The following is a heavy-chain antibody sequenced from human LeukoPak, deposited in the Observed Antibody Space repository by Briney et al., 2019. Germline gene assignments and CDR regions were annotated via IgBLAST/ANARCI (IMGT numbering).Heavy chain of an antibody. V-gene: IGHV4-34*01. CDR2: INHSGST. CDR1: GGSFSGYY. D-gene: IGHD3-3*01. CDR3: ARASYDFWSGYQYYFDY. J-gene: IGHJ4*02. Sequence: SETLSLTCAVYGGSFSGYYWSWIRQPPRKGLEWIGEINHSGSTNYNPSLKSRVTISVDTSKNQFSLKLSSVTAADTAVYYCARASYDFWSGYQYYFDYWGQGTLVTVSS.